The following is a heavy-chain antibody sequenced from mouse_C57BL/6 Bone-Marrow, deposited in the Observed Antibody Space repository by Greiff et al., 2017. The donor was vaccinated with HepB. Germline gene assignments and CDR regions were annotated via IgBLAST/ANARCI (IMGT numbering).Heavy chain of an antibody. V-gene: IGHV1-47*01. CDR3: ARGSNYPTGFDY. D-gene: IGHD2-5*01. J-gene: IGHJ2*01. Sequence: VQRVESGAELVKPGASVKMSCKASGYTFTTYPIEWMKQNHGKSLEWIGNFHPYNDDTKYNEKFKGKATLTVEKSSSTVYLELSRLTSDDSAVYYCARGSNYPTGFDYWGQGTTLTVSS. CDR1: GYTFTTYP. CDR2: FHPYNDDT.